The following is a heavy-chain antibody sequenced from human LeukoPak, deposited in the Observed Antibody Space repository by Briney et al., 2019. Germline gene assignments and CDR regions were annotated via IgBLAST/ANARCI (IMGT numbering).Heavy chain of an antibody. Sequence: GGSLRLSCAASGFTFSSYWMHWVRQAPGKGLVWVSRINSDGSSTSYADSVKGRFTISRDNAKNTLYLQMNSLRAEDTAVYYCARDSIAAADYYYYYMDVWGKGTTVTISS. CDR2: INSDGSST. CDR3: ARDSIAAADYYYYYMDV. CDR1: GFTFSSYW. J-gene: IGHJ6*03. D-gene: IGHD6-13*01. V-gene: IGHV3-74*01.